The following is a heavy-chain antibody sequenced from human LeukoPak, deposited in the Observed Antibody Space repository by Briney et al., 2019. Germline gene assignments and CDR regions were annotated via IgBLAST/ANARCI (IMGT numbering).Heavy chain of an antibody. CDR2: INHSGNT. D-gene: IGHD6-6*01. V-gene: IGHV4-34*01. Sequence: SETLSLTCAVYGGSFSGYYWSWIRQPPGKGLEWIGEINHSGNTNYNPSLKSRVTISVDTSKNQFSLKLSSVTAADTAVHYCARDVGARLPGYWGQGILVTVSS. J-gene: IGHJ4*02. CDR1: GGSFSGYY. CDR3: ARDVGARLPGY.